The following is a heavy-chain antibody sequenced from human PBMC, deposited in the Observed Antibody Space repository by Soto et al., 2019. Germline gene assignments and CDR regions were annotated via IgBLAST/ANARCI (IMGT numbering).Heavy chain of an antibody. D-gene: IGHD1-1*01. V-gene: IGHV3-11*06. J-gene: IGHJ4*02. CDR1: GFTFSDHY. Sequence: GGSLRLSCAASGFTFSDHYMSWIRQAPGKGLEWLSYSSDSGTFTRYADSVKGRFSISRDNAKNSLYLQINSLRGEDTAIYYCARSGDNYNLLDYWGQGTPVTVSS. CDR3: ARSGDNYNLLDY. CDR2: SSDSGTFT.